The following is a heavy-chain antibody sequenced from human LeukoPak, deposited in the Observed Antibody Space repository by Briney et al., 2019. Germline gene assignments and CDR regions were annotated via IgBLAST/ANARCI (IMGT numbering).Heavy chain of an antibody. CDR2: ISYDGSNK. J-gene: IGHJ6*02. CDR3: AKVPWFGESPYYYYGMDV. CDR1: GFTFSSYG. D-gene: IGHD3-10*01. V-gene: IGHV3-30*18. Sequence: PGGSLRLSCAASGFTFSSYGMHWVRQAPGKGLEWVAVISYDGSNKYYADSVKGRFTISRDNSKNTLYLQMNSLRAEDTAVYYCAKVPWFGESPYYYYGMDVWGQGTTVTVSS.